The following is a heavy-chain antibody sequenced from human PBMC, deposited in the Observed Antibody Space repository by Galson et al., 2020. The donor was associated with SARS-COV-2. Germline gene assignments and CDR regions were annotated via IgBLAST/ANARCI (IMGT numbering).Heavy chain of an antibody. J-gene: IGHJ6*03. CDR1: GFIFDAYS. D-gene: IGHD3-3*01. CDR2: ISGSSDDI. V-gene: IGHV3-21*01. Sequence: GGSLRLSCAASGFIFDAYSMNWVRQTPGAGLQWLSSISGSSDDIYYADSVKGRFTISRDNAKNSLYLHMNSLRAEDTAVYYCARGKVGYYFYYYVDVWGKGTTVSVSS. CDR3: ARGKVGYYFYYYVDV.